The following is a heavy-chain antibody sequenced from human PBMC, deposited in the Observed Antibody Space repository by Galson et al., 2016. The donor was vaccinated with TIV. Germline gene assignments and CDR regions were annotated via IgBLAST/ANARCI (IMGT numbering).Heavy chain of an antibody. J-gene: IGHJ3*02. CDR3: AKIGQEHDAFDI. CDR2: INPNSGGT. D-gene: IGHD1/OR15-1a*01. CDR1: GYTFTEYY. Sequence: SVKVSCKASGYTFTEYYIHWVRQAPGQGLEWMGWINPNSGGTMCAQKFQGWVTMTRDTSITTAYMELCRLKSDDTAVYYCAKIGQEHDAFDIWGQGTMVTVFS. V-gene: IGHV1-2*04.